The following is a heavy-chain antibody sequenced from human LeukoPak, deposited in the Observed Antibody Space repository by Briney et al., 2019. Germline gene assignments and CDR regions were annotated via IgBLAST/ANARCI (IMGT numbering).Heavy chain of an antibody. CDR1: GGSFSGYY. V-gene: IGHV4-34*01. CDR3: ARGRSDIVVVPAATGXPRIXX. Sequence: SETLSLTCAVYGGSFSGYYWSWIRQPPGKGLEWIGEINHSGSTNYNPSLKSRVTISVDTSKNQFSLKLSSVTAADTAVYYCARGRSDIVVVPAATGXPRIXXWGQGTLVTVX. J-gene: IGHJ4*02. CDR2: INHSGST. D-gene: IGHD2-2*01.